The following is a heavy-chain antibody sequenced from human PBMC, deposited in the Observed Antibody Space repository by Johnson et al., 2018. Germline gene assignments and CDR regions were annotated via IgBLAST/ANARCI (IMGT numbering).Heavy chain of an antibody. CDR3: ASLEAVAAKYGMDV. CDR2: IIPIFGTA. D-gene: IGHD6-19*01. J-gene: IGHJ6*02. V-gene: IGHV1-69*01. Sequence: QVQLVQSGAEVKKPGSSVKVCCKASGGTFSSYAISWVRQAPGQGLEWMGGIIPIFGTANYAQKFQGRVTITADESTSPAYMELSSLRSEDTAVYYCASLEAVAAKYGMDVWGQGTTVTVSS. CDR1: GGTFSSYA.